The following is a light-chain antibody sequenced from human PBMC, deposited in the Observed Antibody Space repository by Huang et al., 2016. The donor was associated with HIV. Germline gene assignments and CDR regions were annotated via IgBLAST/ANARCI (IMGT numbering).Light chain of an antibody. V-gene: IGKV1-5*03. CDR2: KAS. J-gene: IGKJ1*01. CDR1: QSISSW. Sequence: DIQMTQSPSTLSASVGDRVTITCRPSQSISSWLAWYQQKPGKAPKLLIDKASSLESGVPSRFSGSGSETEFSLTISSLQPDDFATNYCQQYNSYPWTFGQGTKVEIK. CDR3: QQYNSYPWT.